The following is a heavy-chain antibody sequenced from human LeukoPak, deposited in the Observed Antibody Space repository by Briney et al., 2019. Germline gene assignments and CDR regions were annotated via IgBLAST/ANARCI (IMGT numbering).Heavy chain of an antibody. CDR3: ATTTFSYYYDSSGYFDDAFDI. CDR2: ISAYNGNT. J-gene: IGHJ3*02. Sequence: ASVKVSCKASGYTFTSYGISWVRRAPGQGLEWMGWISAYNGNTNYAQKLEGRVTMTTDTSTSTAYMELRSLRSDDTAGYYCATTTFSYYYDSSGYFDDAFDIWGQGTMVTVSS. V-gene: IGHV1-18*01. D-gene: IGHD3-22*01. CDR1: GYTFTSYG.